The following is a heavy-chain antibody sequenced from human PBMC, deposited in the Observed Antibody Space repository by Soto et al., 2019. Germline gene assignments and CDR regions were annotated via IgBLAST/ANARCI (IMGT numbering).Heavy chain of an antibody. CDR3: ARWQGYISSWDTASDAFDI. Sequence: SETLSLTCAVYGGSFSGYYWSWIRQPPGKGLEWIGEINHSGSTNYNPSLKSRVTISVDTSKNQFSLKLSSVTAADTAVYYCARWQGYISSWDTASDAFDICGQGKMVTVSS. D-gene: IGHD6-13*01. V-gene: IGHV4-34*01. CDR1: GGSFSGYY. J-gene: IGHJ3*02. CDR2: INHSGST.